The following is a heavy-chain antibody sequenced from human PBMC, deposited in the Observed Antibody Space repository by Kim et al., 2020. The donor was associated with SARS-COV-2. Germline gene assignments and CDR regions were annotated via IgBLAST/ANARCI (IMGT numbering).Heavy chain of an antibody. CDR3: ASLSDQPEYFQH. J-gene: IGHJ1*01. Sequence: RYSPSFQGQVTISADKSISTAYLQWSSLKASDTAMYYCASLSDQPEYFQHWGQGTLVTVSS. V-gene: IGHV5-51*01. D-gene: IGHD2-2*01.